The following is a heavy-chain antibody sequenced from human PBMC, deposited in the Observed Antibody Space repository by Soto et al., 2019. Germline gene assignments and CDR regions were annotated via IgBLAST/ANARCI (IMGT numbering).Heavy chain of an antibody. CDR1: GYTFTSYG. Sequence: GASVKVSCKASGYTFTSYGISWVRQAPGQGREWMGWISAYNGNTNYAQKLQGRVTMTTDTSTSTAYMELRSLRSDDTAVYYCARGRVATGPPDQVYYYYGMDVWGQGTTVTVSS. CDR3: ARGRVATGPPDQVYYYYGMDV. V-gene: IGHV1-18*01. D-gene: IGHD3-9*01. J-gene: IGHJ6*02. CDR2: ISAYNGNT.